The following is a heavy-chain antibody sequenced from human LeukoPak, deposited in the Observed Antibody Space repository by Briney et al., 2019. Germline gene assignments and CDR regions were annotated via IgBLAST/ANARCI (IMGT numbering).Heavy chain of an antibody. V-gene: IGHV1-2*02. J-gene: IGHJ6*03. D-gene: IGHD1-26*01. Sequence: GASVKVSCKASGYTFTGHYMHWVRQAPGHGLEWMGWINPNSGGTNYAQKFQGRVTMTRDTSISTAYMGLSRLRSDDTAVYYCARDSDPVDGDYYYYMDVWGEGTTVTVSS. CDR2: INPNSGGT. CDR1: GYTFTGHY. CDR3: ARDSDPVDGDYYYYMDV.